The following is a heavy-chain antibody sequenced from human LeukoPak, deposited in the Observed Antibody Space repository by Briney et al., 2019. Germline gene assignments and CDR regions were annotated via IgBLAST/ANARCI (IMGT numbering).Heavy chain of an antibody. Sequence: SGTLSLTCAVSGGSISSSNWWSWVRQPPGKGLEWIGEIYHSGSTNYNPSLKSRVTISVDKSKNQFSLKLSSVTAADTAVYYCASTMGYCSGGSCYSGYWGQGTLVTVSS. J-gene: IGHJ4*02. CDR3: ASTMGYCSGGSCYSGY. CDR2: IYHSGST. CDR1: GGSISSSNW. V-gene: IGHV4-4*02. D-gene: IGHD2-15*01.